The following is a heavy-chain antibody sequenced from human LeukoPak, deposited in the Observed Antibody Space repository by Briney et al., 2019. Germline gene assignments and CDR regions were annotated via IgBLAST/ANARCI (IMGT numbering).Heavy chain of an antibody. D-gene: IGHD3-10*01. V-gene: IGHV4-31*03. CDR3: ARDGKRGSGSFSY. J-gene: IGHJ4*02. CDR2: IYYSGST. Sequence: SQTLSLTCTVSGGSISSGGYYWSWIRQHPGTGLEWIGYIYYSGSTYYNPSLKSRVTISVDTSKNQFSLKLSSVTAADTAVYYCARDGKRGSGSFSYWGQGTLVTVSS. CDR1: GGSISSGGYY.